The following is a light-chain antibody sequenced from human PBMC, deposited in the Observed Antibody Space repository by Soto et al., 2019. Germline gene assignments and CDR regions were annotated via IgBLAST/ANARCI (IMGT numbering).Light chain of an antibody. J-gene: IGKJ3*01. CDR1: QSVSSL. Sequence: EIVLTQSPATLSLSPGERATLSCRASQSVSSLLAWYQQKPGQAPRLLIYDASNRATGIPARFSGSGSGTDFTLTISSLEPEDFAIYYCHQRSNWPPSFGPGTTVDI. V-gene: IGKV3-11*01. CDR2: DAS. CDR3: HQRSNWPPS.